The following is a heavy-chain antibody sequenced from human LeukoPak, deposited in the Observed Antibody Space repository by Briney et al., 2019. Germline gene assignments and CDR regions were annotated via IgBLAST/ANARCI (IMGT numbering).Heavy chain of an antibody. J-gene: IGHJ3*01. CDR3: AREVEAFDV. D-gene: IGHD2-15*01. CDR1: GFTFGSYA. Sequence: GRSLRLSCAASGFTFGSYAMHWVRQAPGKGLEWVAVISYDGSNKYYTESVKGRFTISRDNSKNTLCLQMNSLRAEDTAVYYCAREVEAFDVWGQGTMVTVSS. V-gene: IGHV3-30-3*01. CDR2: ISYDGSNK.